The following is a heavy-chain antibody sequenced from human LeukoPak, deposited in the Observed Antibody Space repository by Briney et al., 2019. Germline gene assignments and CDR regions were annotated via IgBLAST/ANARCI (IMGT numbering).Heavy chain of an antibody. Sequence: ASVKVSCKASGYTFTSYGISWVRQAPGQGLEWMGWISAYNGNTNYAQKLQGRVTMTTDTSTSTAYMELRSLRSDDTAVYYCAREIRYYGPGRGDAFDIWGQGTMVTVSS. D-gene: IGHD3-10*01. CDR3: AREIRYYGPGRGDAFDI. V-gene: IGHV1-18*01. CDR1: GYTFTSYG. CDR2: ISAYNGNT. J-gene: IGHJ3*02.